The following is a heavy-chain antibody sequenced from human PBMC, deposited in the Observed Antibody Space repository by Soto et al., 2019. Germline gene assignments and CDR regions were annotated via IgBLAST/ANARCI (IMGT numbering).Heavy chain of an antibody. Sequence: EVQLVESGGGLVKPGGSLRLSCAASGFTFSTYSMNWVRQAPGKGLEWVSSISGSNSYIYYADSVKGRFTISRDNAKNSLSLQMNSPRAEDAAVYYCGREGIAAASTGLSYYYGMDLWGQGTRVTVSS. D-gene: IGHD6-13*01. V-gene: IGHV3-21*01. CDR3: GREGIAAASTGLSYYYGMDL. CDR1: GFTFSTYS. CDR2: ISGSNSYI. J-gene: IGHJ6*01.